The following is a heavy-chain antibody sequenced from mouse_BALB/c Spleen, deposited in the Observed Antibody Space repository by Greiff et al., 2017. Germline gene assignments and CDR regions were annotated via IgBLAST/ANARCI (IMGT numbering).Heavy chain of an antibody. V-gene: IGHV5-9-3*01. D-gene: IGHD2-12*01. CDR1: GFTFSSYA. CDR3: ARLLRAWFAY. CDR2: ISSGSSYT. Sequence: EVQLVESGGGLVKPGGSLKLSCAASGFTFSSYAMSWVRQTPEKRLEWVATISSGSSYTYYPDSVKGRFTISRDNAKNTLYLQMSSLRSEDTAMYYCARLLRAWFAYWGQGTLVTVSA. J-gene: IGHJ3*01.